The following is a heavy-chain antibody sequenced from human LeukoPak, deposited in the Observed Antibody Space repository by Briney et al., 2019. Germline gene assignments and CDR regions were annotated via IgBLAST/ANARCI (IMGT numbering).Heavy chain of an antibody. CDR1: GFTFSSYG. J-gene: IGHJ4*02. D-gene: IGHD3-9*01. V-gene: IGHV3-30*02. CDR2: IWYDGSNK. Sequence: PGGSLRLSCAASGFTFSSYGMHWVRQAPGKGLEWVAVIWYDGSNKYYADSVKGRFTISRDNSKNTAYLQMNSLRAEDTAVYYCAKTTYYDILTGYQRTFYFDYWGQGTLVTVSS. CDR3: AKTTYYDILTGYQRTFYFDY.